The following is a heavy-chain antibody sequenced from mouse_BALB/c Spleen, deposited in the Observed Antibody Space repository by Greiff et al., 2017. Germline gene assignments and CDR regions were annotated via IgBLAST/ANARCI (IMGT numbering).Heavy chain of an antibody. CDR3: VRIYYGNYLYAMDY. J-gene: IGHJ4*01. CDR1: GFSLTSYD. CDR2: IWTGGGT. V-gene: IGHV2-9-2*01. Sequence: QVQLQQSGPGLVAPSQSLSITCTVSGFSLTSYDISWIRQPPGKGLEWLGVIWTGGGTNYNSAFMSRLSISKDNSKSQVFLKMNSLQTDDTAIYYCVRIYYGNYLYAMDYWGQGTSVTVSS. D-gene: IGHD2-1*01.